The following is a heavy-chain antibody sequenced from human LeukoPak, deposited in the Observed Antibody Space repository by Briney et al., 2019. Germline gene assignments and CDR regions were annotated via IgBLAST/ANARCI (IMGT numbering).Heavy chain of an antibody. J-gene: IGHJ4*02. V-gene: IGHV1-8*01. Sequence: PRASVKLSCKASGCTFTAYDLNWVRQATGQGLEWIGWMNPNSGNTCYAHKIKGRVTMTRNTSISTAYMELSSLRSEDTAGYYCPRGTLTYGSGGSCYYYWGQGTLVTVSS. CDR3: PRGTLTYGSGGSCYYY. CDR2: MNPNSGNT. CDR1: GCTFTAYD. D-gene: IGHD2-15*01.